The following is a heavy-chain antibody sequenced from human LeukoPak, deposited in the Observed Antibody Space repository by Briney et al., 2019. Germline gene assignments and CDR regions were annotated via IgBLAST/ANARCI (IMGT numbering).Heavy chain of an antibody. Sequence: GGSLRLSCAASGFTFSSYSMNWVRQAPGKGLEWVSSISSSSSYIYYADSVKGRFTISRDNAKNSLYLQMNSLRAEDTAAYYCARDLVGAFDYWGQGTLVTVSS. CDR2: ISSSSSYI. J-gene: IGHJ4*02. D-gene: IGHD1-26*01. CDR3: ARDLVGAFDY. V-gene: IGHV3-21*01. CDR1: GFTFSSYS.